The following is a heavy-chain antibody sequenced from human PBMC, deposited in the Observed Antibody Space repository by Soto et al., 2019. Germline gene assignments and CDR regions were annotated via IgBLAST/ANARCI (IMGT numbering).Heavy chain of an antibody. Sequence: TLSLTCTVSGGSISSGGYYWSWIRQHPGKGLEWIGYIYYSGSTYYNPSLKSRVTISVDTSKNQFSLKLSSVTAADTAVYYCARERVLGSRAGLPYYYYGMDVWGQGTTVTVSS. CDR1: GGSISSGGYY. CDR2: IYYSGST. J-gene: IGHJ6*02. V-gene: IGHV4-31*03. D-gene: IGHD5-18*01. CDR3: ARERVLGSRAGLPYYYYGMDV.